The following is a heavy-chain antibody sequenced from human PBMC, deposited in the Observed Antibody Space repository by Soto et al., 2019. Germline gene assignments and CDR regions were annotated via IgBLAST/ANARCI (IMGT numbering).Heavy chain of an antibody. V-gene: IGHV1-8*01. Sequence: SVKVSCKASESTFMNYGISWVRQCTGQGLEWMGWMNPNSGNTGYALKFQGRVSMTRNTSIYTVYLELSSLASDDTAVYYCVRMASSGTLNWFDPWGQGTLVTVSS. CDR2: MNPNSGNT. CDR1: ESTFMNYG. D-gene: IGHD1-1*01. CDR3: VRMASSGTLNWFDP. J-gene: IGHJ5*02.